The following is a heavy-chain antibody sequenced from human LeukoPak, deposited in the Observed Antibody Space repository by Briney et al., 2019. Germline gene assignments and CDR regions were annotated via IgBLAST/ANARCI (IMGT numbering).Heavy chain of an antibody. Sequence: SETLSLTCTVSGGSISSYYWSWIRQHPGKGLEWIGYIYYSGSTYYNPSLKSRVTISVDTSKNQFSLKLSSVTAADTAVYYCASSAPREITVTTYYYYYMDVWGKGTTVTVSS. CDR2: IYYSGST. V-gene: IGHV4-59*06. J-gene: IGHJ6*03. CDR3: ASSAPREITVTTYYYYYMDV. CDR1: GGSISSYY. D-gene: IGHD4-17*01.